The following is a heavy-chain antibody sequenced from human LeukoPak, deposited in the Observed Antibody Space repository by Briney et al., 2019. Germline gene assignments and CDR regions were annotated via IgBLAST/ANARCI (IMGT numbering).Heavy chain of an antibody. V-gene: IGHV4-38-2*02. CDR2: IYHSGST. D-gene: IGHD5-18*01. CDR3: ARDLSGTAMVSAY. CDR1: GYSISSGYY. J-gene: IGHJ4*02. Sequence: SETLSLTCTVSGYSISSGYYWGWIRQPPGKGLEWIGSIYHSGSTYYNPSLKSRVTISVDTSKNQFSLKLSSVTAADTAVYYCARDLSGTAMVSAYWGQGTLVTVSS.